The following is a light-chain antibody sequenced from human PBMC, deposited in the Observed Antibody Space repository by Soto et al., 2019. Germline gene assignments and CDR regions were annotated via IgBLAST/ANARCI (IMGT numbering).Light chain of an antibody. Sequence: LTQPHSVSESPGKTVTISCTRSSGSIASNYVQWYQQRPGSAPTTVIYEDNQRPSGVPDRFSGSIDSSSNSASLTISGLKTEDEADYYCQSYDSSNLVFGGGTNSPS. CDR2: EDN. CDR3: QSYDSSNLV. CDR1: SGSIASNY. V-gene: IGLV6-57*04. J-gene: IGLJ2*01.